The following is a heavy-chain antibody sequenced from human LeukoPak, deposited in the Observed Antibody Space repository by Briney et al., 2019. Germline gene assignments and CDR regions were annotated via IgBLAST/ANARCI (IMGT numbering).Heavy chain of an antibody. Sequence: PSQTLSPTCTVSGGSIRSADYYWSWIRQPPGKGLEWIGYIYYSESTYYNPRLTISVDTSKNQFSLKLSSVTAADTAVYYCARPFSGSYSDAFDLWGQGTMVTVSS. J-gene: IGHJ3*01. D-gene: IGHD1-26*01. V-gene: IGHV4-30-4*01. CDR1: GGSIRSADYY. CDR3: ARPFSGSYSDAFDL. CDR2: IYYSEST.